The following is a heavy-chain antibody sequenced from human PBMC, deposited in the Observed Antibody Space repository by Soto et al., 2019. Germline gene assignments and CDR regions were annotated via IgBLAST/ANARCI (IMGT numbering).Heavy chain of an antibody. Sequence: SETLSLTCTVSGGSINSDYWSWIRQPPGKGLEWIGYISHSGSTNYSPSLKSRITISADTSRNQVSLKVRSVSAADTAVYYCARDYNYYFDPWGQGTVVTVS. J-gene: IGHJ4*02. V-gene: IGHV4-59*01. D-gene: IGHD1-20*01. CDR1: GGSINSDY. CDR3: ARDYNYYFDP. CDR2: ISHSGST.